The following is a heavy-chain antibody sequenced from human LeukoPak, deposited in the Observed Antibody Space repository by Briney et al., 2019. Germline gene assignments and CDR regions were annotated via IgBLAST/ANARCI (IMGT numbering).Heavy chain of an antibody. CDR1: GXTFSTYT. CDR2: INSNGGNT. J-gene: IGHJ4*02. Sequence: GGSLRLSCSASGXTFSTYTMHWVRQAPGKGLEYVSAINSNGGNTYYADSVKGRFTISRDNSKNTLYLQMSSLRAEDTAVYYCVKLRRGSYYHFDYWGQGTLVTVSS. CDR3: VKLRRGSYYHFDY. D-gene: IGHD1-26*01. V-gene: IGHV3-64D*09.